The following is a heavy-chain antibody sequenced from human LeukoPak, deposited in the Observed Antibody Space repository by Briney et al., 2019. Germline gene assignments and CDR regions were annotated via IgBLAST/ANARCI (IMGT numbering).Heavy chain of an antibody. CDR3: VRRKHEYGDYVDY. J-gene: IGHJ4*02. CDR1: GYSFTSYW. CDR2: IYPGDSDT. V-gene: IGHV5-51*01. D-gene: IGHD4-17*01. Sequence: GESLKISCKGSGYSFTSYWIGWVRQMPGKGLEWMGIIYPGDSDTRYSPSFQGQVTISADKSISTAYLQWSSLKASDTAMYYCVRRKHEYGDYVDYWGQGTLVTVSS.